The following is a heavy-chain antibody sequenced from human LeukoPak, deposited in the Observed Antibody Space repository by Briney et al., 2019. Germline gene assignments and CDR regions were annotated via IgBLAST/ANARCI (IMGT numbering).Heavy chain of an antibody. CDR2: ISGSGGST. V-gene: IGHV3-23*01. CDR3: ARVKSLRDTAMVDAFDI. CDR1: GFTFSSYA. Sequence: GGSLRLSCAASGFTFSSYAMSWVRQAPGKGLEWVSAISGSGGSTYYADSVKGRFTISRDNSKNTLYLQMNSLRAEDTAVYYCARVKSLRDTAMVDAFDIWGQGTMVTVSS. D-gene: IGHD5-18*01. J-gene: IGHJ3*02.